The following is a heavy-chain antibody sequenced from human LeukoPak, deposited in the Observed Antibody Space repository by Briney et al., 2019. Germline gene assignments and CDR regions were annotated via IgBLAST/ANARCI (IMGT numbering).Heavy chain of an antibody. CDR1: GFTFSRCG. CDR2: ISGSSTYI. CDR3: ARGSEWSSGVSDY. Sequence: GGSLRLSCAASGFTFSRCGMNWGRQAPGKGLEWVSSISGSSTYIYYADSVKGRFTISRDNAKNSLYLQMNSLRAEDTAVYYCARGSEWSSGVSDYWGQGTLVTVSS. D-gene: IGHD3-3*01. J-gene: IGHJ4*02. V-gene: IGHV3-21*01.